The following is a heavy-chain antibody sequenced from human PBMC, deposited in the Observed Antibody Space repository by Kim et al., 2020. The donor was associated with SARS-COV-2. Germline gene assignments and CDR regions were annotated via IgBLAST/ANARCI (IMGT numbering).Heavy chain of an antibody. CDR3: VRDRGDGYNELDH. D-gene: IGHD5-12*01. Sequence: GGSLRLSCAASGFTFSSYGMHWVRQAPGKGLESVAVISFHESEKYYADSVRGRFTISRDNSKNTVYLHMNSLWIEDTVLYYCVRDRGDGYNELDHWGQGTLVTVAS. CDR2: ISFHESEK. V-gene: IGHV3-30*03. CDR1: GFTFSSYG. J-gene: IGHJ4*02.